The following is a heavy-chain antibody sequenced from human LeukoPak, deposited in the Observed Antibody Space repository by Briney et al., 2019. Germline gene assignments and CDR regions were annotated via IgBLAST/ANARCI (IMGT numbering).Heavy chain of an antibody. D-gene: IGHD3-3*01. J-gene: IGHJ6*03. CDR1: GFTLSLYS. CDR2: IGRSSQYI. CDR3: AKDASNIDFAPYFYYMDV. Sequence: GGSLRLSCTASGFTLSLYSMHWVRQAPGKGLEWVSSIGRSSQYIYYGDSVRGRFTISRDNAKNSLYLDMNSPRAEDTAVYYCAKDASNIDFAPYFYYMDVWGKGTTVTVSS. V-gene: IGHV3-21*01.